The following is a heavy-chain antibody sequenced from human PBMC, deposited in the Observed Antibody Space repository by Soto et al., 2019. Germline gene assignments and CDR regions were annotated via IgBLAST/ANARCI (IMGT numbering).Heavy chain of an antibody. D-gene: IGHD1-26*01. J-gene: IGHJ5*02. CDR1: GGSISNYY. V-gene: IGHV4-4*07. Sequence: SETLSLTCTVSGGSISNYYWSWIRQPAGKGLVWIGRIYTSGSTSYNPSLKSRVTMSVDTSKNQFSLKLSSVTAADTAVYFCAREEGDSATYGNNWFDPWGQGTLVTVPQ. CDR2: IYTSGST. CDR3: AREEGDSATYGNNWFDP.